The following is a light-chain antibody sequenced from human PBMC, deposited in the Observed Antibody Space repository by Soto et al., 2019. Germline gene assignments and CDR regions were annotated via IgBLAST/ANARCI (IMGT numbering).Light chain of an antibody. CDR3: QQSYSTPPTT. CDR1: QNINSY. Sequence: DIQMTQSPSSLSASVGDRVTITCRASQNINSYLNWYQQKPGKAPKLLIYAASSLQSGVPSRFSGSGSGTDFTLPISSMQPEDFATYYCQQSYSTPPTTFGGGTKVEIK. J-gene: IGKJ4*01. V-gene: IGKV1-39*01. CDR2: AAS.